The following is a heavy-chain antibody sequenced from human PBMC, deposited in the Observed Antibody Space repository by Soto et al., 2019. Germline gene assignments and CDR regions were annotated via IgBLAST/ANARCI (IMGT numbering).Heavy chain of an antibody. V-gene: IGHV4-59*01. CDR3: ARDGQYSSSLFDY. D-gene: IGHD6-13*01. CDR2: IYYSGST. Sequence: WETLSRTCTVSGGSISSYYWSWIRQPPGKGLEWIGYIYYSGSTNYNPSLKSRVTISVDTSKNQFSLKLSSVTAADTAVYYCARDGQYSSSLFDYWGQGTQVTVSS. J-gene: IGHJ4*02. CDR1: GGSISSYY.